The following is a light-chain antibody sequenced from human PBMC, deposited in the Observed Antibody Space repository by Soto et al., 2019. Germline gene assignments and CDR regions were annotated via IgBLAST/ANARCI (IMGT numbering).Light chain of an antibody. CDR2: KAS. CDR1: QSISSW. Sequence: DIQMTQSPSTLSASVGDRVTITCRASQSISSWLAWYQQKPGKAPKLLSYKASSLESGVQSRFSDSGSGTECTLNNSSLQPDDFATYYCQQYNSYPSFGGGTMVEIK. J-gene: IGKJ4*01. V-gene: IGKV1-5*03. CDR3: QQYNSYPS.